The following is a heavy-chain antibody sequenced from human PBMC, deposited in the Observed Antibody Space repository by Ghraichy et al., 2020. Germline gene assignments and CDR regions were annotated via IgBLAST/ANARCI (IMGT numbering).Heavy chain of an antibody. CDR2: IYHSGST. Sequence: SETLSLTCAVSGYSISSGYYWGWIRQPPGKGLEWIGTIYHSGSTYYNPSLNSRVTISVDTSKNHFSLKLSAVTAADTAMFYCARQLSSGPRNFDYWGQGTLVTVSS. V-gene: IGHV4-38-2*01. J-gene: IGHJ4*02. D-gene: IGHD6-19*01. CDR3: ARQLSSGPRNFDY. CDR1: GYSISSGYY.